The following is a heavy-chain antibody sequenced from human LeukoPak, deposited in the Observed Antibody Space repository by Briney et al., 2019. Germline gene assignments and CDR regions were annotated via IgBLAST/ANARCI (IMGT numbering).Heavy chain of an antibody. Sequence: SGPTLVKPTQTLTLTCTFSGFSLSTIGVGVGWIRQPPGKALEWLALIYWDDDKRYSPSLKSRLTITKDTSKNQVVLTMTNMDPVDTARYYCAHALLRSKLPWFDPWGQGTLVTVSS. CDR1: GFSLSTIGVG. J-gene: IGHJ5*02. CDR2: IYWDDDK. V-gene: IGHV2-5*02. CDR3: AHALLRSKLPWFDP. D-gene: IGHD3-3*01.